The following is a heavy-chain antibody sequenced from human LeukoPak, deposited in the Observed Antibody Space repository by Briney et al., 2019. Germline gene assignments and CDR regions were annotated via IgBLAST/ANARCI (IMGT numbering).Heavy chain of an antibody. CDR2: ISSSSSTI. CDR1: GFIFSSYS. D-gene: IGHD5-18*01. CDR3: ARAFRGYTFGFDS. Sequence: GGSLRLSCAASGFIFSSYSMNWVRQAPGKGLEWVSYISSSSSTIYYADSVKGRFTISRDNAKNSLYLQMNSLRAEDTSVYYCARAFRGYTFGFDSWGQGTLVTVSS. J-gene: IGHJ4*02. V-gene: IGHV3-48*01.